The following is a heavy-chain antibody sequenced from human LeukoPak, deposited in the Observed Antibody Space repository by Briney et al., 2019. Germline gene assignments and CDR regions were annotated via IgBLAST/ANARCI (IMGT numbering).Heavy chain of an antibody. CDR1: GFTFSSYE. J-gene: IGHJ4*02. V-gene: IGHV3-48*03. CDR3: ARDSYGILAGNDY. CDR2: ISGSAYSI. Sequence: GGSLRLSCAASGFTFSSYEMNWVRQAPGKGLEWVSYISGSAYSIYYADSVKGRFTISRDDAKNSLYLQMNSLRAEDTAVYYCARDSYGILAGNDYWGQGTLVTVSS. D-gene: IGHD3-9*01.